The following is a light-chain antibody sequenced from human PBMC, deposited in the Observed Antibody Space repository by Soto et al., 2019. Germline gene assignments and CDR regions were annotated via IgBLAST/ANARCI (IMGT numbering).Light chain of an antibody. CDR1: RSNIGAYYD. Sequence: QSVLTQPPSVSGAPGQRVTISCTGSRSNIGAYYDVHWYQQLPGTAPKVLIHGNSNRPSGVPDRFSGSKSGTSASLAITGLQAEDEADYYCQSYDSSLSVVVFGGGTQLTVL. J-gene: IGLJ2*01. CDR3: QSYDSSLSVVV. CDR2: GNS. V-gene: IGLV1-40*01.